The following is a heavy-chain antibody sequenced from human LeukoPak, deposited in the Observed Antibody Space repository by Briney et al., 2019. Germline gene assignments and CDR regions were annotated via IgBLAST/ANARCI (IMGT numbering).Heavy chain of an antibody. V-gene: IGHV4-31*03. CDR2: IYYSGST. J-gene: IGHJ6*03. D-gene: IGHD3-10*01. CDR1: GGSISSGGYY. Sequence: SSQTLSLTCTVSGGSISSGGYYWSWIRQHPGKGLEWIGYIYYSGSTYYNPSLRSRVTISVDTSKNQFSLKLSSVTAADTAVYYCASTKGVTMVRGVTKAYYYYYMDVWGKGTTVTVSS. CDR3: ASTKGVTMVRGVTKAYYYYYMDV.